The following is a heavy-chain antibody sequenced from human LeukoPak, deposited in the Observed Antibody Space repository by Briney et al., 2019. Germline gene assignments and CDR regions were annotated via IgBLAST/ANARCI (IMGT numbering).Heavy chain of an antibody. CDR2: IYYSGST. V-gene: IGHV4-31*03. D-gene: IGHD2-15*01. CDR3: ARVQGKWYLDY. Sequence: SETLSLTCTVSGGSISNGDYYWTWIRQHPGKGLEWIGYIYYSGSTYYNPSLKSRVVISVDTSKNQFSLKLKSVTAADTAVYYCARVQGKWYLDYWGQGTLVTVSS. CDR1: GGSISNGDYY. J-gene: IGHJ4*02.